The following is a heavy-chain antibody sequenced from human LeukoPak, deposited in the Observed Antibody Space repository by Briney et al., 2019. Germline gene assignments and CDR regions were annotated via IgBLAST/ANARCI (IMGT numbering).Heavy chain of an antibody. D-gene: IGHD2-15*01. CDR2: ISGSGGST. Sequence: GGSLRLSCAASGFTFSSYAMSWVRQAPGKGLEWVSAISGSGGSTYYADSVKGRFTISRDNSKNTLYLQMNSLRAEETAAYYCAKVYCSGGSCSPPRWFDPWGQGTLVTVSS. V-gene: IGHV3-23*01. CDR1: GFTFSSYA. CDR3: AKVYCSGGSCSPPRWFDP. J-gene: IGHJ5*02.